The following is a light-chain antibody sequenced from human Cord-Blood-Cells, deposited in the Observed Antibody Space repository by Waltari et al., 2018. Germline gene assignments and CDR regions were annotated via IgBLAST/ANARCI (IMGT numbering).Light chain of an antibody. J-gene: IGLJ3*02. CDR3: CSLEGSSVWV. CDR2: EGS. CDR1: SSAVGSYNL. Sequence: QSALTPPALVSGSPGQSITISCTATSSAVGSYNLVSWYQQHPGKAPKLMIYEGSKRPPGLSNRLPASTPCTTASRTISGLRAEDEAYWCGCSLEGSSVWVFGAGTQLT. V-gene: IGLV2-23*01.